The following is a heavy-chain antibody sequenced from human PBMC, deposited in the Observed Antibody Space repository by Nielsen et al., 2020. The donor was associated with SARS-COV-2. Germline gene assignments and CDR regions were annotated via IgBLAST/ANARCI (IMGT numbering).Heavy chain of an antibody. Sequence: ASVKVSCKASGYFFTNYGVSWVRQAPGQGPEWMGWISTYDGNTNYVQKFQGRVTMTADISTSTTYLELRSLTSDDTAVYYCARGNLGVTTIAEYFQYWGQGTLVTVSS. D-gene: IGHD4-17*01. CDR1: GYFFTNYG. J-gene: IGHJ1*01. CDR2: ISTYDGNT. V-gene: IGHV1-18*04. CDR3: ARGNLGVTTIAEYFQY.